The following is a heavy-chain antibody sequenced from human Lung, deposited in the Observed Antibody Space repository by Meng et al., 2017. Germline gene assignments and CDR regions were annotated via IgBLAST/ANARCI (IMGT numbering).Heavy chain of an antibody. CDR3: AKARGFGGNSPTES. CDR2: INEVGDRG. CDR1: GFTFSSYV. D-gene: IGHD4-23*01. V-gene: IGHV3-23*01. J-gene: IGHJ4*02. Sequence: GESLKISCAASGFTFSSYVMRWVRQAPGKGPEWVSTINEVGDRGYYAESVKGRFTISRENSQNTLSLQMNSLRAEDTAVYYCAKARGFGGNSPTESWGQGTLVTVSS.